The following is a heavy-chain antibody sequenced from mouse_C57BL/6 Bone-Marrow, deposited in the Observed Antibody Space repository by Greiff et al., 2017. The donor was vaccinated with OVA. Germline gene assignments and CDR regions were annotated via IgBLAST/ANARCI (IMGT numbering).Heavy chain of an antibody. CDR3: ATLTPWFAY. CDR2: INPNNGGT. CDR1: GYTFTDYN. J-gene: IGHJ3*01. D-gene: IGHD4-1*01. Sequence: EVMLVESGPELVKPGASVKIPCKASGYTFTDYNMDWVKQSHGKSLEWIGDINPNNGGTIYNQKFKGKATLTVDKSSSTAYMELRSLTSVDTAVYYCATLTPWFAYWGQGTLVTVSA. V-gene: IGHV1-18*01.